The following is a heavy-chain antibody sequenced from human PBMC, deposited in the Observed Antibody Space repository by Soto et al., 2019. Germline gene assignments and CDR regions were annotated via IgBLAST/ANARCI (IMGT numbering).Heavy chain of an antibody. CDR2: IKEDGSEK. V-gene: IGHV3-7*03. Sequence: GGSLRLSCADSGFILRNYWMSWARQAPGMGLQWVASIKEDGSEKYYVDPVRGRFTISRENAKNSLYLQMNSLRAEDTAVYYCARYRSLDPWGQGILVTAPQ. D-gene: IGHD3-16*02. CDR1: GFILRNYW. CDR3: ARYRSLDP. J-gene: IGHJ5*02.